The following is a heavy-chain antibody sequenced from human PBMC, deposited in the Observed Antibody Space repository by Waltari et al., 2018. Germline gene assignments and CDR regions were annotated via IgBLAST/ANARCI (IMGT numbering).Heavy chain of an antibody. V-gene: IGHV3-53*01. Sequence: EVQLVESGGGLIQPGGSLRLSCAASGFTVSSNYMSWVRQAPGKGLRWVSVLYGGGSTYYADSVKGRFTISRDNSKNPLYLQMNSLRAEDTAVYYCVGVLVAAAGHDAFDIWGQGTMVTVSS. J-gene: IGHJ3*02. D-gene: IGHD6-13*01. CDR2: LYGGGST. CDR1: GFTVSSNY. CDR3: VGVLVAAAGHDAFDI.